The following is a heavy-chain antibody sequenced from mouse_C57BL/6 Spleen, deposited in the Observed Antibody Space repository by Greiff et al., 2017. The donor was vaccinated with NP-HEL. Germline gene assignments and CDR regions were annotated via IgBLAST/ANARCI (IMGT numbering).Heavy chain of an antibody. V-gene: IGHV5-17*01. CDR1: GFTFSDYG. CDR3: ARPAYYGYAMDY. Sequence: EVQLQQSGGGLVKPGASLKLSCAASGFTFSDYGMHWVRQAPEKGLEWVAYISSGSSTIYYADTVKGRFTISRDNAKNTLFLQITSLRSEDTAMYYCARPAYYGYAMDYWGQGTSVTVSS. J-gene: IGHJ4*01. D-gene: IGHD1-1*01. CDR2: ISSGSSTI.